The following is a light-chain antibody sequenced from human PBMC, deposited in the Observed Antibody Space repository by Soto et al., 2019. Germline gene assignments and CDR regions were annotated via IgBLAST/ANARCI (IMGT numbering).Light chain of an antibody. V-gene: IGKV3-11*01. CDR2: DAS. CDR3: QQRSNWPPSIT. CDR1: QSVSSY. J-gene: IGKJ3*01. Sequence: EIVLTQSPATLSLSPGERATLSCRASQSVSSYLAWYQQKPGQAPRPLIYDASNRATGIPARFSGSGSGTDFPLTISSLEPEDFAVYYCQQRSNWPPSITFGPGTKVDIK.